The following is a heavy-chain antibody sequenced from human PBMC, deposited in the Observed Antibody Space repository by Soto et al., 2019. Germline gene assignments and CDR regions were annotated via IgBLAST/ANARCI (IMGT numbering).Heavy chain of an antibody. CDR1: GGSFSGYY. V-gene: IGHV4-31*11. Sequence: SETLSLTCAVYGGSFSGYYWSWIRQHPGKGLKWIGYIYYSGSTYYNPSLKSRVTISVDTSKNQFSLKLSSVTAADTAVYYCARSVTPWGQGTLVTVSS. J-gene: IGHJ5*02. CDR3: ARSVTP. CDR2: IYYSGST. D-gene: IGHD3-10*01.